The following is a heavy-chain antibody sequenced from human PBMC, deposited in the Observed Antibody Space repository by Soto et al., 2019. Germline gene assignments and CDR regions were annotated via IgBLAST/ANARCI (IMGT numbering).Heavy chain of an antibody. V-gene: IGHV3-30-3*01. J-gene: IGHJ4*02. CDR2: ISYDGSNK. CDR1: GFTFSSYA. CDR3: ARDHPDCSGGSCYSGVADY. D-gene: IGHD2-15*01. Sequence: PGGSLRLSCAASGFTFSSYAMHWVRQAPGKGLEWVAVISYDGSNKYYADSVKGRFTISRDNSKNTLYLQMNSLRAEDTAVYYCARDHPDCSGGSCYSGVADYWGQGTLVTVSS.